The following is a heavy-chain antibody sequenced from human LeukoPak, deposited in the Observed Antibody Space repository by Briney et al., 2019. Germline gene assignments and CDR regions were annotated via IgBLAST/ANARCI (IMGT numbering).Heavy chain of an antibody. CDR2: ISSSGSTI. V-gene: IGHV3-11*01. CDR3: ARDFDYYDDSGYQTYYFDY. CDR1: GFTFSDYY. Sequence: GGSLGLSCAASGFTFSDYYMSWIRQAPGKGLEWVSYISSSGSTIFYADSVKGRFTISRDNAKNSLYLQMNSLRAEDTAVYYCARDFDYYDDSGYQTYYFDYWGRGTLVTVSS. D-gene: IGHD3-22*01. J-gene: IGHJ4*02.